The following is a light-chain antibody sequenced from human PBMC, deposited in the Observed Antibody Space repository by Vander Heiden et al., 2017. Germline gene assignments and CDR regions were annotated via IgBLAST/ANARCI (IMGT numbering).Light chain of an antibody. CDR2: EVS. Sequence: HSALTQPASVSRSPGQSITISCTGTSSDVGSYNFVSWYQQHPGKAPKLMIYEVSKRPSGVSNRFSGSKSGNTASLTSSGLQAEDEADYYCCSYAGSRTLVFGGGTELTVL. CDR3: CSYAGSRTLV. V-gene: IGLV2-23*02. CDR1: SSDVGSYNF. J-gene: IGLJ2*01.